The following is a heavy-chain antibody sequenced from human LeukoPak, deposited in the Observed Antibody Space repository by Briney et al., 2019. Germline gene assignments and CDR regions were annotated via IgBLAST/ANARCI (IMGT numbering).Heavy chain of an antibody. Sequence: PGGSLRLSCAASGFTFSSHAMHWVRQAPGKGLEYVSAISSNGGNTYYANSVKGRFTISRDNSKNTLYLQMGSLRAEDMAVYYCARGGREWLLRDDAFDVWGQGTMVTVSS. CDR3: ARGGREWLLRDDAFDV. J-gene: IGHJ3*01. CDR2: ISSNGGNT. CDR1: GFTFSSHA. D-gene: IGHD3-22*01. V-gene: IGHV3-64*01.